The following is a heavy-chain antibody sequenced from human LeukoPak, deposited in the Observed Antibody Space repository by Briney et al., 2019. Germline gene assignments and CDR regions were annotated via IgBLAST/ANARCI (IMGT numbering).Heavy chain of an antibody. CDR3: ASTLYYYDSSGKMNKARYFQH. J-gene: IGHJ1*01. Sequence: SVKVSCKASGGTFSSYAISWVRQAPGQGLEWMGGIIPIFGTANYAQKFQGRVTITTDESTSTAYMELSSLRSEDTAVYYCASTLYYYDSSGKMNKARYFQHWGQGTLVTVSS. CDR2: IIPIFGTA. D-gene: IGHD3-22*01. CDR1: GGTFSSYA. V-gene: IGHV1-69*05.